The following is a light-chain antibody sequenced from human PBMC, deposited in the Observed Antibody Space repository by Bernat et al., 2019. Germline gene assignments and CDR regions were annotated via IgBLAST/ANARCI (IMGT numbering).Light chain of an antibody. J-gene: IGKJ1*01. CDR1: QGINNW. Sequence: DIQMTQSPSSVSASVGDRVTITCRASQGINNWLAWYQQKPGKVPNLLISVASSLQSGVPSRFSGSGFGTDFTLTISSLQPEDFATYYCQQAHSFPRTFGQGTKVEI. CDR2: VAS. CDR3: QQAHSFPRT. V-gene: IGKV1-12*01.